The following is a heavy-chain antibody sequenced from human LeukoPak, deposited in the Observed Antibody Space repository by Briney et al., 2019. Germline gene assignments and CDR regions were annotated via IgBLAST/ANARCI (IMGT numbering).Heavy chain of an antibody. CDR1: GYTFTGYY. CDR2: INPNSGGT. D-gene: IGHD1-1*01. V-gene: IGHV1-2*02. CDR3: ARDHWNDLGVFDY. J-gene: IGHJ4*02. Sequence: ASVKVSCKASGYTFTGYYMHWVRQAPGQGLEWMGWINPNSGGTNYAQKLQGRVTMTTDTSTSTAYMELRSLRSDDTAVYYCARDHWNDLGVFDYWGQGTLVTVSS.